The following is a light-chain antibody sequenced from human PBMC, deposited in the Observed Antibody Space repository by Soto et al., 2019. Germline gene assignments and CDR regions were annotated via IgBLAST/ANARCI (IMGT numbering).Light chain of an antibody. CDR1: QSVRSN. V-gene: IGKV3-15*01. J-gene: IGKJ2*01. CDR3: QQLHT. CDR2: GAS. Sequence: VMTQSPATLSVSPGERAILSCRASQSVRSNLAWHQQKPGQPPRLLIYGASTRAPDIPIRFSGSGSGTEFTLTITGLQSVYFAVYYHQQLHT.